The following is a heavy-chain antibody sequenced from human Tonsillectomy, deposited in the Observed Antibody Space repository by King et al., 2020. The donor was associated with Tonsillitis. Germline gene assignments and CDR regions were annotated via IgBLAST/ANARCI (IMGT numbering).Heavy chain of an antibody. D-gene: IGHD1-26*01. J-gene: IGHJ4*02. Sequence: VQLQESGPGLVKPSETLSLTCTVSGGSISSYYWSWIRQPPGKGLEWIGYIYYSGSTNYNPSLKSRVTISVDTSKNQFSLKLSSVTAADTAVYYCARVSGSYSFFFFAYGGQGTLVTVSS. CDR1: GGSISSYY. CDR3: ARVSGSYSFFFFAY. V-gene: IGHV4-59*01. CDR2: IYYSGST.